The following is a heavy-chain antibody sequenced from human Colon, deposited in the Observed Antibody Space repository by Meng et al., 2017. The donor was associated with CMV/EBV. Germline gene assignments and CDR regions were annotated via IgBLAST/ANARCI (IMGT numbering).Heavy chain of an antibody. Sequence: LSLTCAASGFTFSSYGVHWVRQAPGKGLEWVAAISYDNGYSTYYADSVQGRFTISRDNSKNTLYLQMNSLRTEDTAVYYCARASSVAVIYYLGMDLWGQGTTVTVSS. CDR2: ISYDNGYST. J-gene: IGHJ6*02. CDR3: ARASSVAVIYYLGMDL. V-gene: IGHV3-30*04. D-gene: IGHD3-10*01. CDR1: GFTFSSYG.